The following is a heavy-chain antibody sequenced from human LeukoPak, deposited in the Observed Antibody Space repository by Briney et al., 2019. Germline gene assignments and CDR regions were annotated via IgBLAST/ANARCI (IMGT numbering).Heavy chain of an antibody. J-gene: IGHJ5*02. CDR2: IGNSGYT. Sequence: GGSLRLSCVASGFTFSTYAITWVRQAPGKGLEWVSSIGNSGYTYYADSVRGRFTISRENSRNTVYLEMSSLRVEDAATYYCAKGGSGERGSTDARGQGTLVTVSS. V-gene: IGHV3-23*01. D-gene: IGHD2-15*01. CDR3: AKGGSGERGSTDA. CDR1: GFTFSTYA.